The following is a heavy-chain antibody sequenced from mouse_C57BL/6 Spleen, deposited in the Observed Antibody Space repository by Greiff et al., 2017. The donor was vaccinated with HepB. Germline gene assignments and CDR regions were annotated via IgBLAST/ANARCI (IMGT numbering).Heavy chain of an antibody. J-gene: IGHJ2*01. V-gene: IGHV3-6*01. CDR2: ISYDGSN. CDR1: GYSITSGYY. Sequence: ESGPGLVKPSQSLSLTCSVTGYSITSGYYWNWIRQFPGNKLEWMGYISYDGSNNYNPSLKNRISITRDTSKNQFFLKLNSVTTEDTATYYCARATWEGYYFDYWGQGTTLTVSS. CDR3: ARATWEGYYFDY. D-gene: IGHD4-1*01.